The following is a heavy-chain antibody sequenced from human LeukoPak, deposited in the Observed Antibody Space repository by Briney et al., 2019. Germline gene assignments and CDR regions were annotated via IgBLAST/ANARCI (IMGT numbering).Heavy chain of an antibody. V-gene: IGHV3-21*01. J-gene: IGHJ4*02. Sequence: GGSLRLSCAASGFTFSSYSMIWVRQAPGKGLEWVSSISSSSSYIYYADSVKGRFTISRDNAKNSLYLQMNSLRAEDTAVYYCARDQAGEYYYGSGSYYKGRVFDYWGQGTLVTVSS. CDR3: ARDQAGEYYYGSGSYYKGRVFDY. CDR1: GFTFSSYS. CDR2: ISSSSSYI. D-gene: IGHD3-10*01.